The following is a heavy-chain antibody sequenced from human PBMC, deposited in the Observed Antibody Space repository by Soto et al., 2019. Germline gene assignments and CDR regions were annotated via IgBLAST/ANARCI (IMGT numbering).Heavy chain of an antibody. V-gene: IGHV3-7*05. D-gene: IGHD3-22*01. CDR1: GFTFGNYW. CDR2: IKGDGSAK. Sequence: EVQLVESGGGLVQPGGSLRLSCAASGFTFGNYWMTWVRQAPGKGLEWVANIKGDGSAKSYLDSVRGRFTVSRDNAENSLFLQINILRAEDTALYYCARDVSPGSRGYYLGAFDIWGQGTMVTVS. CDR3: ARDVSPGSRGYYLGAFDI. J-gene: IGHJ3*02.